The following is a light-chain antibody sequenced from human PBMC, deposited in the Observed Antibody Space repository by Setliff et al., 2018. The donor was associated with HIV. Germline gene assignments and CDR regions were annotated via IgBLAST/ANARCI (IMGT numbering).Light chain of an antibody. CDR2: DDS. CDR3: QVWDNTSDHYV. J-gene: IGLJ1*01. V-gene: IGLV3-21*03. CDR1: KIGSKS. Sequence: SYELTQPPSVSVAPGMTARITCGGNKIGSKSVHWYQQRPGQAPVLVVYDDSDRPSGIPERFSGSNSGNTATLTISRVEAGDEADYYCQVWDNTSDHYVFGSGTKVTVL.